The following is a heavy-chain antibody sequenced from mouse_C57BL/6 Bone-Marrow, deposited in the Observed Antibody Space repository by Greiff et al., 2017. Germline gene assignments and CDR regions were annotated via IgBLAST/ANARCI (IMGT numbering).Heavy chain of an antibody. V-gene: IGHV14-2*01. D-gene: IGHD1-1*01. CDR3: SGGFYYGSNYYAMDY. J-gene: IGHJ4*01. CDR1: GFNIKDYY. Sequence: VQLKESGAELVKPGASVKLSCTASGFNIKDYYMHWVKQRTEQGLEWIGRIDPEDGETKYAPKFQGKATITADTTSNTSYLQLSRLTTEETAVSYCSGGFYYGSNYYAMDYWGQGTSVTVSS. CDR2: IDPEDGET.